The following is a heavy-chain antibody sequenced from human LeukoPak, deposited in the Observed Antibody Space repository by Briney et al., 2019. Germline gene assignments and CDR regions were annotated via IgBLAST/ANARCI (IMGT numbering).Heavy chain of an antibody. CDR3: ARVRPGDSDFDY. CDR1: GGSISSGDYY. V-gene: IGHV4-30-4*01. D-gene: IGHD7-27*01. Sequence: SETLSLTCTVSGGSISSGDYYWSWIRQPPGKGLEWIGYIYYSGSTYYNPSLNSRVTISVDTSKNQFSLKLSSVTGADTAVYYCARVRPGDSDFDYWGQGTLVTVSS. CDR2: IYYSGST. J-gene: IGHJ4*02.